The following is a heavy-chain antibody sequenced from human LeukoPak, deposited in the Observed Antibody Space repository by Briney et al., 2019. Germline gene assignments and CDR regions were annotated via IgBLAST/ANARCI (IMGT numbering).Heavy chain of an antibody. CDR1: GFTFSSYS. CDR3: ARVFFKQYGMDV. J-gene: IGHJ3*01. CDR2: ISSDSIYT. Sequence: GGSLRLSCAASGFTFSSYSLNWVRQAPGKGLEWVSSISSDSIYTYYADSVKGRFTISRDNAKNSLYLQTNSLRAEDTAVYYCARVFFKQYGMDVWGQGTMVTVSS. D-gene: IGHD6-19*01. V-gene: IGHV3-21*01.